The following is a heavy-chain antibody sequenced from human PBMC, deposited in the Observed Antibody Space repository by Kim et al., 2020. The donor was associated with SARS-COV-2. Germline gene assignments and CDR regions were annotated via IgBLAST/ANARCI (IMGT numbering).Heavy chain of an antibody. CDR3: AREGAVAGPKFQYY. V-gene: IGHV1-69*13. J-gene: IGHJ4*02. D-gene: IGHD6-19*01. CDR1: GGTFSSYA. CDR2: IIPIFGTA. Sequence: SVKVSCKASGGTFSSYAISWVRQAPGQGLEWMGGIIPIFGTANYAQKFQGRVTITADESTSTAYMELSSLRSEDTAVYYCAREGAVAGPKFQYYWGQGTLVTVSS.